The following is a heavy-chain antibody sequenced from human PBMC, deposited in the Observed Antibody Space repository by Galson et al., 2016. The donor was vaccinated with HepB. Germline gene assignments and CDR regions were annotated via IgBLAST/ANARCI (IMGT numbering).Heavy chain of an antibody. CDR3: TGDHPTGKQ. Sequence: SVKVSCKASGDIFNKYAIRWVRQAPGQGLEWMGEIVPIFGTTNYAQKFQGRLTITADESTSTAYMELSSLISEDNGGHFCTGDHPTGKQWGQGNLVTVS. J-gene: IGHJ4*02. CDR1: GDIFNKYA. D-gene: IGHD1-14*01. V-gene: IGHV1-69*13. CDR2: IVPIFGTT.